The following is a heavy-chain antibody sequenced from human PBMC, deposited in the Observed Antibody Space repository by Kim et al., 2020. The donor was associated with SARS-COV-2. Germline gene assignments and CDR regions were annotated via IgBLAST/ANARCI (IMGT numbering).Heavy chain of an antibody. CDR2: IYYSGST. Sequence: SETLSLTCTVSGGSISSGGYYWSWIRQHPGKGLEWIGYIYYSGSTYYNPSLKSRVTISVDTSKNQFSLKLSSVTAADTAVYYCARDARMKTGVPTSSVALYYFDYWGQGTLVTVSS. V-gene: IGHV4-31*03. CDR3: ARDARMKTGVPTSSVALYYFDY. D-gene: IGHD3-22*01. CDR1: GGSISSGGYY. J-gene: IGHJ4*02.